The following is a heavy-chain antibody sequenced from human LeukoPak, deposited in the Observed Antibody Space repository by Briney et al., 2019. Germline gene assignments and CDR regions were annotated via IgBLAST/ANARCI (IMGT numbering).Heavy chain of an antibody. CDR1: GFTFSSYA. CDR3: AKDLAPKGIAVAGGIGHFDY. CDR2: ISGSGGST. V-gene: IGHV3-23*01. D-gene: IGHD6-19*01. J-gene: IGHJ4*02. Sequence: PGGSLRLSCAASGFTFSSYAMSWVRQAPGKGLEWVSAISGSGGSTYYADSVKGRFTISRDNSKNTLYLQMNSLRAEDTAVYYCAKDLAPKGIAVAGGIGHFDYWGQGTLVTVSS.